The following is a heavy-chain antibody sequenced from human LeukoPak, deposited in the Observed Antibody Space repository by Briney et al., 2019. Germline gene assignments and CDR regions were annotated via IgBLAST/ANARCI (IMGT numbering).Heavy chain of an antibody. CDR2: ICGSNGNT. Sequence: ASVKVSCKASSYTFTRYGISWVRQAPGQGLEWMGWICGSNGNTNIVQKLQGRVSMTADTTTSTAYMELRSLRADDTAVYYCARAHERQLWSSGIDYWGQGTLVTVSS. J-gene: IGHJ4*02. V-gene: IGHV1-18*01. CDR3: ARAHERQLWSSGIDY. D-gene: IGHD1-1*01. CDR1: SYTFTRYG.